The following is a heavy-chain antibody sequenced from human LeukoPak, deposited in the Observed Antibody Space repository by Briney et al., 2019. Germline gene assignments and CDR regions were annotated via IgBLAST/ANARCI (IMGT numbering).Heavy chain of an antibody. CDR3: AKDNVVPAASYYYYMDV. J-gene: IGHJ6*03. D-gene: IGHD2-2*01. CDR2: ISGSGGST. V-gene: IGHV3-23*01. Sequence: PGGSLRLSCAASGFTFSSYAMSWVRQAPGKGLEWVSAISGSGGSTYYADSVKGRFTISRDNSKNTLYLQMNSLRAEDTAVYYCAKDNVVPAASYYYYMDVWGKGTTVTVSS. CDR1: GFTFSSYA.